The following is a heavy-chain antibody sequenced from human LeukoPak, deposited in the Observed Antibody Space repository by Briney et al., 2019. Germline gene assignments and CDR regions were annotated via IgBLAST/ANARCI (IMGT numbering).Heavy chain of an antibody. V-gene: IGHV1-2*02. D-gene: IGHD2-21*01. CDR3: ARVFCGGAKMCYKRFPDFGH. J-gene: IGHJ4*01. CDR1: GYTFNTFY. Sequence: ASVKVSCKASGYTFNTFYMHWLRQVPGQGPEWMGWINPNTGGTAYSQRFQGRITVFADTSTNTAYMELTGLTSDDTAVYYCARVFCGGAKMCYKRFPDFGHWGQGTLVTVSS. CDR2: INPNTGGT.